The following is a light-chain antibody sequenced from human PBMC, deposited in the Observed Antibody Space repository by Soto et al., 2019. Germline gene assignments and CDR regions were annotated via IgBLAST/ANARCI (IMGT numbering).Light chain of an antibody. CDR1: SSDVGGYNY. Sequence: QSALTQPRSVSGSPGQSVTISCTGTSSDVGGYNYVSWYQQHPGKAPKIKIYDVNERPAGVPDRFSGSKSGITASLTISGLQAEDEADYYCCSWAGNSLVFGGGTKLTVL. CDR2: DVN. J-gene: IGLJ3*02. V-gene: IGLV2-11*01. CDR3: CSWAGNSLV.